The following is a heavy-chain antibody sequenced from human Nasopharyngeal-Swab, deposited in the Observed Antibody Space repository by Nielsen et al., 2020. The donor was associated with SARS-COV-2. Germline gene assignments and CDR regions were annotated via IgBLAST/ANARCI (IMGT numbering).Heavy chain of an antibody. CDR3: ARAICSSTSCYHYYMDV. D-gene: IGHD2-2*01. CDR1: GYTFTRYG. V-gene: IGHV1-18*01. J-gene: IGHJ6*03. Sequence: ASVKVSCKASGYTFTRYGISWVRQAPGQGLEWMGWISAYNGNTNYAQKLQGRVTMTTDTSTSTAYMELRSLRSDDTAVYYCARAICSSTSCYHYYMDVWGKGTTVTVSS. CDR2: ISAYNGNT.